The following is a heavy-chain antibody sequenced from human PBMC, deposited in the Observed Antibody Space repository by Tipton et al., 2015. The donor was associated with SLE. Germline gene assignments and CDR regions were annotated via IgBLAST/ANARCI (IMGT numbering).Heavy chain of an antibody. V-gene: IGHV4-59*08. CDR2: IYYSGST. D-gene: IGHD2-15*01. J-gene: IGHJ4*02. CDR3: ARRLGSGGFDY. CDR1: GGSISSYY. Sequence: LRLSCTVSGGSISSYYWSWIRQPPGKGLGWIGYIYYSGSTNYNPSLKSRVTISVDTSKNQFSLKLSSVTAADTAVYYCARRLGSGGFDYWGQGTLVTVSS.